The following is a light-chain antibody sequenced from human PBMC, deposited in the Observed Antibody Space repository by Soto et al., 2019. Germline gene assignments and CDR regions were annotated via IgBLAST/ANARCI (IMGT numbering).Light chain of an antibody. CDR1: QSVSSSY. V-gene: IGKV3D-20*02. J-gene: IGKJ5*01. CDR2: GAS. CDR3: QQRSNR. Sequence: EIVLTQSPGTLSLSPGERATLSCRASQSVSSSYLAWYQQKPGQAPRLLIYGASSRATGIPDRFSGSGSGTEFTLTISSLEPEDFAVYYCQQRSNRFGQGTRLEIK.